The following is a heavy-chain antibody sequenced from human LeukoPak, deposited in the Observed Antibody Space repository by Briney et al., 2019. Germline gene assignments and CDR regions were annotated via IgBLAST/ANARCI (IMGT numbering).Heavy chain of an antibody. D-gene: IGHD3-10*01. CDR1: GFTFSSYA. V-gene: IGHV3-23*01. CDR3: AKALEEYYYGSGSYYLNDY. J-gene: IGHJ4*02. Sequence: GASLRLSCAASGFTFSSYAMSWVRQAPGKGLEWVSAISGSGGSTYYAGSVKGRFTISRDDSKNTLYLQMNSLRAEDTAVYYCAKALEEYYYGSGSYYLNDYWGQGTLVTVSS. CDR2: ISGSGGST.